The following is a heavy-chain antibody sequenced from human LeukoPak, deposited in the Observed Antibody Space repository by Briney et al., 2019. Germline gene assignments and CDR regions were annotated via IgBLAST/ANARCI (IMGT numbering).Heavy chain of an antibody. CDR3: ARDLATYPYYYYYYGMDG. J-gene: IGHJ6*02. D-gene: IGHD5-12*01. V-gene: IGHV3-30*03. CDR2: ISYDGSNK. Sequence: PGGSLRLSCAASGFTFSSYGMHWVRQAPGKGLEWVAVISYDGSNKYYADSVKGRFTISRDNSKNTLYLQMNSLRAEDTAVYYCARDLATYPYYYYYYGMDGWGQGTTVTVSS. CDR1: GFTFSSYG.